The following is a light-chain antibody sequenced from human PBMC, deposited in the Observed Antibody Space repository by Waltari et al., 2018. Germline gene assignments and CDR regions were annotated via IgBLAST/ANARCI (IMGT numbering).Light chain of an antibody. J-gene: IGLJ7*01. CDR1: SSNIGNNY. CDR3: GTWDSSLSGAV. Sequence: QSVLTQPPSVSAAPGQRVTISCSGGSSNIGNNYVSWYRQFPGTAPKLLIYENTGRPPGIPGRFSGSKSVTSATLDITGLQAGDEADYYCGTWDSSLSGAVFGGGTHLTVL. CDR2: ENT. V-gene: IGLV1-51*02.